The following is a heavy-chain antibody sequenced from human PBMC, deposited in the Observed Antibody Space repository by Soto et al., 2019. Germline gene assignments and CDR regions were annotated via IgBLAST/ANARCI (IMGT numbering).Heavy chain of an antibody. CDR2: IDPSDSYT. J-gene: IGHJ6*02. CDR1: GYSFTIYW. Sequence: GESLKISCKGSGYSFTIYWISWVRQMPGKGLEWMGRIDPSDSYTNYSPSFQGHVTISADKSISTAYLQWSSLKASDTAMYYCARLTSHGSYYYYYGMDVWGQGTTVTVSS. CDR3: ARLTSHGSYYYYYGMDV. V-gene: IGHV5-10-1*01. D-gene: IGHD2-2*01.